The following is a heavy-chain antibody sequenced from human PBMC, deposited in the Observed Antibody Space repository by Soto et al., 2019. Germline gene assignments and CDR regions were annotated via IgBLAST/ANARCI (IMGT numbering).Heavy chain of an antibody. CDR1: GFTFDDYA. CDR2: ISWNSGSI. CDR3: AKVSSDYGDCATTFDY. Sequence: EVQLVESGGGLVQPGRSLRLSCAASGFTFDDYAMHWVRQAPGKGLEWASGISWNSGSIGYADSVKGRFTISRDNAKNSLYLQMNSLRAEDTALYYCAKVSSDYGDCATTFDYWGQGTLVTVSS. D-gene: IGHD4-17*01. V-gene: IGHV3-9*01. J-gene: IGHJ4*02.